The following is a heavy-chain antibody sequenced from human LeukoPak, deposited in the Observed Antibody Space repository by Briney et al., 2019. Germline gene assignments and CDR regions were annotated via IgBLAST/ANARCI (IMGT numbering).Heavy chain of an antibody. D-gene: IGHD6-19*01. Sequence: SQTPSLTCTVSGGSISSGDYYWSWIRQPPGKGLEWIGYIYYSGSTYYNPSLKSRVTISVDTSKNQFSLKLSSVTAADTAVYYCAREPQDHSSEDYWGQGTLVTVSS. CDR1: GGSISSGDYY. J-gene: IGHJ4*02. CDR3: AREPQDHSSEDY. V-gene: IGHV4-30-4*01. CDR2: IYYSGST.